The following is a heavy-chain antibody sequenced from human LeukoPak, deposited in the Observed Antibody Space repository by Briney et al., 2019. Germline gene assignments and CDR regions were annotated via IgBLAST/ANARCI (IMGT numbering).Heavy chain of an antibody. CDR1: GGSFSGYY. D-gene: IGHD2-2*01. CDR3: AREGSRSTFQH. V-gene: IGHV4-34*01. J-gene: IGHJ1*01. CDR2: INHSGST. Sequence: KPSETLSLTCAVYGGSFSGYYWSWIRQPPGKGLEWIGEINHSGSTNYNLSLKSRVTISVDTSKNQFSLQLNSVTPEDTAVYYCAREGSRSTFQHWGQGTLVTVSS.